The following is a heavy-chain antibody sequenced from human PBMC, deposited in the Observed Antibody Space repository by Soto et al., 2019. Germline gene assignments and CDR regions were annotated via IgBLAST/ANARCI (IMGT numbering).Heavy chain of an antibody. CDR1: GGTFSSYA. D-gene: IGHD6-6*01. V-gene: IGHV1-69*06. Sequence: GASVKVFCKASGGTFSSYAISWVRQAPGQGLEWMGGIIPIFGTANYAQKFQGRVTITADKSTSTAYMELSSLRSEDTAVYYCARDQVGGYSSSPLDYWGQGTLVTVSS. CDR2: IIPIFGTA. CDR3: ARDQVGGYSSSPLDY. J-gene: IGHJ4*02.